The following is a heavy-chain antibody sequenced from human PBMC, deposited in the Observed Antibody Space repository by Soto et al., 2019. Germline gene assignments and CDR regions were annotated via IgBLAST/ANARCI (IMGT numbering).Heavy chain of an antibody. Sequence: QVQLQESGPGLGKPSETLSLTCPVSGGSISSYYWSWIRQPAGKGLEWIGRIYTSGRTNYNPALKSSVTMAVDTSKNQFSLKLSSVNAADTAVYYCARPLKSIGDAFDIWGQGTMVTVSS. D-gene: IGHD6-6*01. CDR1: GGSISSYY. V-gene: IGHV4-4*07. CDR2: IYTSGRT. CDR3: ARPLKSIGDAFDI. J-gene: IGHJ3*02.